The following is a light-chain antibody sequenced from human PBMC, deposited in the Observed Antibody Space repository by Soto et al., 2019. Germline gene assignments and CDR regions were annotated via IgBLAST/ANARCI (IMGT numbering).Light chain of an antibody. CDR1: SSDGGGYNY. J-gene: IGLJ3*02. V-gene: IGLV2-14*01. CDR2: DVS. Sequence: QSALTQPASVSGSPGQSITISCTGTSSDGGGYNYVSWYQQHPGKAPKLIIYDVSNRPSGVSNRFSGSKSGNTASLTISGLQAVDEADYFCSSYTSSSTLWVFGGGTKLTVL. CDR3: SSYTSSSTLWV.